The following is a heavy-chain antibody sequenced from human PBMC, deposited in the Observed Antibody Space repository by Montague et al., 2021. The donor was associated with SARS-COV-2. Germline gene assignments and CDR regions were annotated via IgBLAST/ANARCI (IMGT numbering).Heavy chain of an antibody. D-gene: IGHD1-1*01. CDR1: GDSIRSYY. Sequence: SETLSLTCTVSGDSIRSYYWSWIRQPPGKGLEWIGNTYYSGITNYNPSLKSRVTTSIDTSKNQFSLRLSSVTAADTAVYYCARVRLTGTTAPYFDYWGQGTLVTVSS. CDR2: TYYSGIT. CDR3: ARVRLTGTTAPYFDY. J-gene: IGHJ4*02. V-gene: IGHV4-59*01.